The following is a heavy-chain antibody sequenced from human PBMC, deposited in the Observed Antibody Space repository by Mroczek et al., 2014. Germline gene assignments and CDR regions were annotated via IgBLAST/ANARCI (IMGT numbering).Heavy chain of an antibody. D-gene: IGHD6-19*01. CDR1: GFTFSDYY. J-gene: IGHJ5*02. CDR3: ARDLQRITDMAVAPGWFDP. Sequence: QVQLVEXGGGLVKPEGSLRLSCAASGFTFSDYYMSWIRQAPGKGLEWVSYISSSGSTIYYADSVKGRFTISRDNAKNSLYLQMNSLRAEDTAVYYCARDLQRITDMAVAPGWFDPWGQGTLVTVSS. V-gene: IGHV3-11*01. CDR2: ISSSGSTI.